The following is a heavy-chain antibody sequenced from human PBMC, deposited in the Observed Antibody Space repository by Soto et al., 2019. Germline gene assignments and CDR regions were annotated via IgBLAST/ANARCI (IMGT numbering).Heavy chain of an antibody. CDR3: ATYGAFAKYYFDY. CDR2: INHSGST. CDR1: GGSFSGYY. Sequence: SETLSLTCVVYGGSFSGYYWTWVRQPPGKGLEWIGEINHSGSTNYSPSLKSRVTISVDTFKNQFSLKLSSVTAADTSVYYCATYGAFAKYYFDYWGRGALVTVSS. J-gene: IGHJ4*02. V-gene: IGHV4-34*01. D-gene: IGHD2-8*01.